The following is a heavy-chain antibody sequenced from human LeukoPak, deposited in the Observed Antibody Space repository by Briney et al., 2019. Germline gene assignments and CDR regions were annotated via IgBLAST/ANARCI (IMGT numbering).Heavy chain of an antibody. CDR2: IAGSGGST. CDR3: AKALDY. Sequence: GGSLGLSCAASGFTSTSYAMSWVRQAPGKGLEWVSAIAGSGGSTYYADSVKGRFTISRDNAKSSLYLQMNGLRAEDTAVYFCAKALDYWGQGTLLTVSS. J-gene: IGHJ4*02. CDR1: GFTSTSYA. V-gene: IGHV3-23*01.